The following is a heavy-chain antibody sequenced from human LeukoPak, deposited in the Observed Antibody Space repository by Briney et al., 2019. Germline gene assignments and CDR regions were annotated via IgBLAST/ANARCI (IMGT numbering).Heavy chain of an antibody. V-gene: IGHV3-21*01. CDR3: ARYCSSTSCSEVDY. D-gene: IGHD2-2*01. CDR1: GFTFSRYA. CDR2: ISSSSSYI. Sequence: GRSLRLSCAASGFTFSRYAMHWVREAPGKGLEWVSSISSSSSYIYYADSVKGRFTISRDNAKNSLYLQMNSLGAEDTAVYYCARYCSSTSCSEVDYWGQGTLVTVSS. J-gene: IGHJ4*02.